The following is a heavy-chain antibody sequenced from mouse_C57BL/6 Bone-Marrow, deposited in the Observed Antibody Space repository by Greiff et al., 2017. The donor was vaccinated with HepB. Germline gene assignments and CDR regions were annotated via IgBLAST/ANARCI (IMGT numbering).Heavy chain of an antibody. V-gene: IGHV5-15*01. Sequence: EVQGVESGGGLVQPGGSLKLSCAASGFTFSDYGMAWVRQAPRKGPEWVAFISNLAYSIYYADTVTGRFTISRENAKNTLYLEMSSLRSEDTAMYYCARHEGHYYAMDYWGQGTSVTVSS. CDR3: ARHEGHYYAMDY. CDR1: GFTFSDYG. J-gene: IGHJ4*01. CDR2: ISNLAYSI.